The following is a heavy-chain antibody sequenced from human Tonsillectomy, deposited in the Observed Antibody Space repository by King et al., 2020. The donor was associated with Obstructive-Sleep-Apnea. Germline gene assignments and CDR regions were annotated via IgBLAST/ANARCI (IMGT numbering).Heavy chain of an antibody. Sequence: TLKESGPVLVKPTETLTLTCTVSGFSLSNARMGVSWIRQPPGKALEWLAHIFSNDEKSYSSSLKTRLTISKDTSKSQVVLTMTNMDPVDPATYYWARDSPFPEEPGFDYWGQGTLVTVSS. CDR2: IFSNDEK. CDR1: GFSLSNARMG. J-gene: IGHJ4*02. CDR3: ARDSPFPEEPGFDY. D-gene: IGHD2-15*01. V-gene: IGHV2-26*01.